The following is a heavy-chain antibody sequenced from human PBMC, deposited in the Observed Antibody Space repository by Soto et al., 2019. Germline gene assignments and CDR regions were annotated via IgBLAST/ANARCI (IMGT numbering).Heavy chain of an antibody. D-gene: IGHD6-19*01. V-gene: IGHV3-49*03. CDR2: IRRKAHGGTT. Sequence: GGSLRLSCTASGFTFGDYAMSWFRQAPGKGPEWVGFIRRKAHGGTTEYAASVKGRFTISRDESKSIAYLQMNSLKTEDTAVYYCTRGAYSSSGRPDYLRQGTQVTVSS. CDR1: GFTFGDYA. CDR3: TRGAYSSSGRPDY. J-gene: IGHJ4*02.